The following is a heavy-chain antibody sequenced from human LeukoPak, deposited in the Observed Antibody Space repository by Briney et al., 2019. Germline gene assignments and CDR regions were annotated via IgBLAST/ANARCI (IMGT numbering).Heavy chain of an antibody. D-gene: IGHD3-10*01. Sequence: SETLSLTCAVYGGSFSGYYWSWIGQPPGKGLDGIGESNHRGSSKYNPSLKNQVTISVDTSKNQFSLKLSSVTAADTAVYYCARRLGRKFGERFYYYHYLDVWGKGTTVTISS. CDR1: GGSFSGYY. J-gene: IGHJ6*03. CDR2: SNHRGSS. V-gene: IGHV4-34*01. CDR3: ARRLGRKFGERFYYYHYLDV.